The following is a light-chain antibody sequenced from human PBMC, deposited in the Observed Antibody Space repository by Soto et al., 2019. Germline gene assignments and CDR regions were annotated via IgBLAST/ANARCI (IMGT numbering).Light chain of an antibody. CDR1: SSDVGGYNF. J-gene: IGLJ1*01. CDR3: SSYTASSTPFV. Sequence: SVLTQPASVSGSPGQSITISCTGTSSDVGGYNFVSWYQQHPGKAPKLIIYDVSNRPSGVSNRFSGSKSGNTASLTISGLQAEDEADYYCSSYTASSTPFVFGTGTKVPS. V-gene: IGLV2-14*01. CDR2: DVS.